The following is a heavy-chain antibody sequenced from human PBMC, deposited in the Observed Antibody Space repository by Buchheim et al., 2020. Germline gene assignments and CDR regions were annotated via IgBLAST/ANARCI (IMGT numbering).Heavy chain of an antibody. V-gene: IGHV4-31*03. CDR2: IYYSGST. Sequence: QVQLQESGPGLVKPSQTLSLTCTVSGGSISSGGYYWSWIRQHPGKGLEWIGYIYYSGSTYYHPSLKSRVTISVDTSKNQFSLKLSSVTAADTAVYYCARDRRVGYCSSTSCSQGWFDPWGQGTL. D-gene: IGHD2-2*01. CDR3: ARDRRVGYCSSTSCSQGWFDP. CDR1: GGSISSGGYY. J-gene: IGHJ5*02.